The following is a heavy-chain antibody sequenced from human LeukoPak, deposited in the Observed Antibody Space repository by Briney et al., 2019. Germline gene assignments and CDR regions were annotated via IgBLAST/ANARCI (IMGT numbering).Heavy chain of an antibody. V-gene: IGHV4-59*01. CDR2: IHYSGST. Sequence: KPSETLSLTCIVSGGSISSYYWSWIRQPPGKGLEWIGYIHYSGSTSYNPSLRSRVTISVDTSKNQFSLRLSSVTAADTAVYYCARTEESGYSYRYSGYYYYMDVWGKGTTVTVSS. D-gene: IGHD5-18*01. CDR1: GGSISSYY. J-gene: IGHJ6*03. CDR3: ARTEESGYSYRYSGYYYYMDV.